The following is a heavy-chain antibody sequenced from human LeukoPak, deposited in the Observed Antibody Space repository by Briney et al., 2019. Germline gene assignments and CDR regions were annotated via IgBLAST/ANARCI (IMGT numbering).Heavy chain of an antibody. CDR2: ANQDGSDK. D-gene: IGHD4-11*01. CDR3: ARVDYSNYSGVFDY. J-gene: IGHJ4*02. CDR1: GFTFSSYW. Sequence: GGSLRLSCAASGFTFSSYWMNWVRQAPGKGLEWVANANQDGSDKYYVDSVKGRFTISRDNAKNSLSLQMNNLRAEDTAVYYCARVDYSNYSGVFDYWGQGTLVTVSS. V-gene: IGHV3-7*01.